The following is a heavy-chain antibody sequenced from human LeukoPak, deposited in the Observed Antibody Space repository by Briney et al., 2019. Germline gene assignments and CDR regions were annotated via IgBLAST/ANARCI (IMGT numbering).Heavy chain of an antibody. CDR2: ISGSGGST. CDR1: GFTFSSYA. J-gene: IGHJ6*03. V-gene: IGHV3-23*01. D-gene: IGHD3-16*01. Sequence: GGSLRLSCAASGFTFSSYAMSRVRQAPGKGLEWVSAISGSGGSTYYADSAKGRFTISRDNSKNTLYLQMNSLRAEDTAVYYCGSTLNYVFYMDVWGKGTTVTVSS. CDR3: GSTLNYVFYMDV.